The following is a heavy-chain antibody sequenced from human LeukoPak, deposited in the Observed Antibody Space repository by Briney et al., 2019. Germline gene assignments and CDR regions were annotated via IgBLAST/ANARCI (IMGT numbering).Heavy chain of an antibody. CDR1: GFTFSSYS. D-gene: IGHD2-2*01. J-gene: IGHJ4*02. Sequence: GGSLRLSCAASGFTFSSYSMTWVRQAPGKGLEWVSYISSSSSTIYYADSVKGRFTISRDNAKNSLYLQMNNLRAEDTAMYYCARVQGRSNDYWGQGTLVTVSS. CDR2: ISSSSSTI. V-gene: IGHV3-48*01. CDR3: ARVQGRSNDY.